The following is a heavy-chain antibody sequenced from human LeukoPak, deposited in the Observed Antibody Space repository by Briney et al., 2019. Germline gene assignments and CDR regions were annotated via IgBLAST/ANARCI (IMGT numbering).Heavy chain of an antibody. J-gene: IGHJ4*02. V-gene: IGHV4-4*07. Sequence: KPSETLSLTCTVSGGSISNYYWSWHRQPAGMGLEWIGRIYASGSTNYDPSLKSRVTMSVDTSNNQFSLNLSSVTAADTAVYYCARTSARGAQFDYWGQGTLVTVSS. D-gene: IGHD3-10*01. CDR3: ARTSARGAQFDY. CDR1: GGSISNYY. CDR2: IYASGST.